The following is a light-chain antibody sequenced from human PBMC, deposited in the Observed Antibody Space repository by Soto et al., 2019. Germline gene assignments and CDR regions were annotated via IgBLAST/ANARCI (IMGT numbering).Light chain of an antibody. J-gene: IGKJ1*01. Sequence: DIQMNQSPSPLSASVGDTVTITCRASQSLSHYFSWYQQPPGKAPQLLIYAASNLQTEVPSRFSGRGFVTAFTLTISSLQTEEFAAYDCQQSYDMPWTFGLRTKVEI. V-gene: IGKV1-39*01. CDR2: AAS. CDR1: QSLSHY. CDR3: QQSYDMPWT.